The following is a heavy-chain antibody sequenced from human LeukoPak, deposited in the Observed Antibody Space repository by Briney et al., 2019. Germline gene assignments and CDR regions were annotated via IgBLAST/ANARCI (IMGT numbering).Heavy chain of an antibody. Sequence: PGRSLRLSCAASGFTFSSYAMHWVRQAPGKGLEWVAVISYDGSNKYYADSVKGRFTISRDNSKNTLYLQMNSLGAEDTAVYYCARDTSSSWYGDRYNWFDPWGKGTLVTVSS. D-gene: IGHD6-13*01. CDR2: ISYDGSNK. J-gene: IGHJ5*02. CDR1: GFTFSSYA. V-gene: IGHV3-30*04. CDR3: ARDTSSSWYGDRYNWFDP.